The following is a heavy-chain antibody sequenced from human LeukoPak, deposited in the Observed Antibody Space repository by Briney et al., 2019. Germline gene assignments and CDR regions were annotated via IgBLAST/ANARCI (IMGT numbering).Heavy chain of an antibody. CDR3: ARLPPAVVVITFFDY. Sequence: PRGSLRLSCAASGFTFSSYWMSWVRQAPGKGLEWVANIKQDGSEKYYVDSVKGRFTISRDNAKNSLYLQMNSLRAEDTAVYYCARLPPAVVVITFFDYWGQGTLVTVSS. D-gene: IGHD3-22*01. J-gene: IGHJ4*02. CDR1: GFTFSSYW. V-gene: IGHV3-7*01. CDR2: IKQDGSEK.